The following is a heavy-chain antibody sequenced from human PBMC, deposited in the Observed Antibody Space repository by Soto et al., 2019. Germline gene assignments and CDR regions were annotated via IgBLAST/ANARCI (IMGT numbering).Heavy chain of an antibody. CDR2: IIPIFGTA. D-gene: IGHD3-3*01. CDR3: ARVPRPNYDFWSGYSNWFDP. Sequence: GASVKVSCKASGGTFSSYAISWVRQAPGQGLEWMGGIIPIFGTANYAQKFQGRVTITADESTSTASMELSSLRSEDTAVYYCARVPRPNYDFWSGYSNWFDPWGQGTLVTVSS. CDR1: GGTFSSYA. V-gene: IGHV1-69*13. J-gene: IGHJ5*02.